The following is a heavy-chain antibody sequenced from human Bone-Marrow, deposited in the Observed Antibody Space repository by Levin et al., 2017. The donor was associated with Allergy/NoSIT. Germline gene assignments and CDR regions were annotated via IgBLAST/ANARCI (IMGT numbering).Heavy chain of an antibody. V-gene: IGHV3-7*01. CDR2: IHQDGSEK. CDR1: GFRFGAHW. J-gene: IGHJ4*02. D-gene: IGHD2-21*02. CDR3: ARGTKIVVVTAIRPRDY. Sequence: SCAVSGFRFGAHWMSWVRQAPGKGLEWVANIHQDGSEKYYVDSVKGRFTISRDNAKNSLYLQMNSLRAEDTALYYCARGTKIVVVTAIRPRDYWGQGTLVTVSS.